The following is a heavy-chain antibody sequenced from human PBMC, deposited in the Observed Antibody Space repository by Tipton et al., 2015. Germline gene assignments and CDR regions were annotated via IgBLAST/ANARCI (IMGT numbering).Heavy chain of an antibody. CDR1: GYSFTNYW. CDR3: ARRGCSGDDCNHEAFDI. D-gene: IGHD2-21*01. V-gene: IGHV5-51*01. Sequence: QLVQSGAEVRKPGESLKISCKASGYSFTNYWIGWVRQMPGKGLEWMGVIYPGDSDSTYSPSFRGLVTFSVDKSITTAYLQWSSLEASDTAMYYCARRGCSGDDCNHEAFDIWGQGTMVTVSS. CDR2: IYPGDSDS. J-gene: IGHJ3*02.